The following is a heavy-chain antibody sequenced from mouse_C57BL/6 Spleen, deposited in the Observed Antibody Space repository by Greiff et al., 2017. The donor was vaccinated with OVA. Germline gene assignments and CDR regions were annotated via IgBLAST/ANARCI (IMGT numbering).Heavy chain of an antibody. Sequence: ESGPGMLQSSQPLSLPCSFSGFSLSTSGMGVSWIRQPSGKGLEWLAHLYLGDDKRYNPSLKSRLTLSKDTSRNQVFLKITSVDTAETATYYCARSGLIGPFAYWGQGTLVTVSA. J-gene: IGHJ3*01. D-gene: IGHD2-14*01. CDR3: ARSGLIGPFAY. CDR1: GFSLSTSGMG. V-gene: IGHV8-12*01. CDR2: LYLGDDK.